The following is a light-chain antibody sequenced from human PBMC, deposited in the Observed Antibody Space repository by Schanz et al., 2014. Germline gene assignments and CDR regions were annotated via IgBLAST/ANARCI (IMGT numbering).Light chain of an antibody. V-gene: IGKV1-5*01. CDR1: QSINNW. CDR2: DAS. Sequence: DIQMTQSPSTLSASVGDRVTLTCRASQSINNWLAWYQQKPGKAPNVLISDASNLESGVPARFSGSASGTEFTLTITSLQPDDFGTYSCQPLNSPGAFGQGTKVEIK. CDR3: QPLNSPGA. J-gene: IGKJ1*01.